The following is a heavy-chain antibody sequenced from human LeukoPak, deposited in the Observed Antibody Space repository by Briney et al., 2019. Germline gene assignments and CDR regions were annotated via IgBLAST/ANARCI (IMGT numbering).Heavy chain of an antibody. V-gene: IGHV3-23*01. CDR1: GFTFSSYS. CDR3: ASHGEYSRGWYLAYFDY. D-gene: IGHD6-19*01. CDR2: ISRSGGST. J-gene: IGHJ4*02. Sequence: GGSLRLSCAASGFTFSSYSMNWVRQAPGKGLEWVSGISRSGGSTYYADSVKGRFTISRDNSKNTMYLQMNSLRAEDTAIYYCASHGEYSRGWYLAYFDYWGQGTLVTVSS.